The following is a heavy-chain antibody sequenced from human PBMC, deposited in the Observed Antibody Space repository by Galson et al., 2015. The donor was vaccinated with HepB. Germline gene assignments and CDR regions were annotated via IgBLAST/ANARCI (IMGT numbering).Heavy chain of an antibody. D-gene: IGHD5-18*01. V-gene: IGHV3-23*01. CDR3: AKGYGLFDS. CDR2: ISGNGDST. CDR1: GFAFDTHA. Sequence: SLRLSCAASGFAFDTHAMSWVRQAPGRGLEWISGISGNGDSTFYVASVKGRFTVSRDNSNNMLYLQMNSLRAEDAGLYFCAKGYGLFDSWGQGILVTVSS. J-gene: IGHJ5*01.